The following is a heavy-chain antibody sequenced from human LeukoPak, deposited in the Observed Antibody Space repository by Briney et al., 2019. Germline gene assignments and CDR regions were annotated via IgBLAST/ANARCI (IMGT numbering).Heavy chain of an antibody. D-gene: IGHD5-12*01. CDR3: TRVIVATKDY. Sequence: GGCLRLSCTGSGFTSGDYAMNWVRQAPGKGLEWVGFIRSKNYGGTTEYAASVKGRFTISRDDSRSIAYLQMNSLKTEDTAVYYCTRVIVATKDYWGQGTLLTAYS. CDR1: GFTSGDYA. CDR2: IRSKNYGGTT. V-gene: IGHV3-49*04. J-gene: IGHJ4*02.